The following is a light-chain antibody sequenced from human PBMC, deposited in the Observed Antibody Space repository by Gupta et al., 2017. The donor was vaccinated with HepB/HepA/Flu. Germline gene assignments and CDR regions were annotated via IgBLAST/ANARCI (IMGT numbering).Light chain of an antibody. CDR3: QSYDSSLSGWGV. CDR1: SSNIGAGYG. V-gene: IGLV1-40*01. Sequence: QSVLTQPPSVSGAPGQRVTISCTGSSSNIGAGYGVHWYQQLPGTAPKPLIYGNTNRPSGVPDRFSGSKSGTSASLAITGLQAEDEADYYCQSYDSSLSGWGVFGGGTKLTVL. CDR2: GNT. J-gene: IGLJ2*01.